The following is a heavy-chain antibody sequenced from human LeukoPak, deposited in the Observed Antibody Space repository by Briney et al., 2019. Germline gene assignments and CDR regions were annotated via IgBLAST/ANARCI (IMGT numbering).Heavy chain of an antibody. V-gene: IGHV3-21*04. CDR2: ISSSSSYI. CDR1: GFTFSSYS. J-gene: IGHJ4*02. CDR3: SVMHRYYDGSGYWVQ. Sequence: PGGSLRLSCAASGFTFSSYSMNWVRQAPGKGLEWVSSISSSSSYIYYADSVKGRFTISRDNAKNSLYLQMNSLRAEDTAVYYCSVMHRYYDGSGYWVQWGQGTLVTVSS. D-gene: IGHD3-22*01.